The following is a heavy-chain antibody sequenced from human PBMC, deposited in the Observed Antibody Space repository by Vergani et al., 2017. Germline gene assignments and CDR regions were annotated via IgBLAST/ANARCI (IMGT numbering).Heavy chain of an antibody. CDR1: GGSFSGYY. CDR3: ARGQAGYDFWSGYWYVTANAFDI. V-gene: IGHV4-34*01. D-gene: IGHD3-3*01. J-gene: IGHJ3*02. CDR2: ITHSGST. Sequence: QVQLQQWGAGLLKPSETLSLTCAVYGGSFSGYYWSWIRQPPGKGLEWIGEITHSGSTNYNPSLKSRVTISVDTSKNLFSLKLGSVTAADTAVYYCARGQAGYDFWSGYWYVTANAFDIWGQGTMVTVSS.